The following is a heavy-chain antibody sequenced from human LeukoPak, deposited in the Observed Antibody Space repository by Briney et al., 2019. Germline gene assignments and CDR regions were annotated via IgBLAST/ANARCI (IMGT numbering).Heavy chain of an antibody. D-gene: IGHD5-12*01. CDR3: ARDSDIVATIHYYYYYGMDV. CDR2: IIPILGIA. J-gene: IGHJ6*02. CDR1: GYTFTSYA. V-gene: IGHV1-69*04. Sequence: SVKVSCKASGYTFTSYAMNWVRQAPGQGLEWMGRIIPILGIANYAQKFQGRVTITADKSTSTAYMELSSLRSEDTAVYYCARDSDIVATIHYYYYYGMDVWGQGTTVTVSS.